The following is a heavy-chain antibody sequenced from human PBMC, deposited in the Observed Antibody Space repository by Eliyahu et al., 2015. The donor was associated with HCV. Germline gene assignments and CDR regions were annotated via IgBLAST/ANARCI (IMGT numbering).Heavy chain of an antibody. D-gene: IGHD3-22*01. CDR2: ISSSSSYI. CDR1: EFTFSSYS. J-gene: IGHJ4*02. CDR3: ARDKDYYDNTFDY. V-gene: IGHV3-21*01. Sequence: EVQLVESGGGLVKPGGSLRLSCAASEFTFSSYSMNWVRQAPGKGLEWVSSISSSSSYIYYADSVKGRFTISRDNAKNSLYLQMNSLRAEDTAVYYCARDKDYYDNTFDYWGQGTLVTVSS.